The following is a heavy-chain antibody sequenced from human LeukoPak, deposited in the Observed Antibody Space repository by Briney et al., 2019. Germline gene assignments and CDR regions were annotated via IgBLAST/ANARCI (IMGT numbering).Heavy chain of an antibody. J-gene: IGHJ4*02. V-gene: IGHV3-74*01. Sequence: SGGSLRLSCTASGFTFSSYWMDWVRQAPGKGLVWVSRVHPDGTNKAYSDSVKGRFTISRDNARNTVYLQMNSLRAEDAAVYYCAKDPRTSIYSDGSFDYWGQGTLVTVSS. CDR3: AKDPRTSIYSDGSFDY. D-gene: IGHD5-24*01. CDR1: GFTFSSYW. CDR2: VHPDGTNK.